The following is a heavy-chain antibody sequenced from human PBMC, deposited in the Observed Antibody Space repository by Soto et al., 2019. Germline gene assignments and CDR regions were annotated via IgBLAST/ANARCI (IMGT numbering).Heavy chain of an antibody. Sequence: EVQLVESGGGLVQPGGSLRLSCAVSGFTFSTYWMHWVRQVPGKGLVWVSRISLDGSRTSYADSVKGRFTISRDNAKNTLYLQMRSLRAEDSAVYFCVRDRDFYDGRGYASPGDPFDVWGQATVVSVSS. D-gene: IGHD3-22*01. CDR1: GFTFSTYW. CDR3: VRDRDFYDGRGYASPGDPFDV. J-gene: IGHJ3*01. CDR2: ISLDGSRT. V-gene: IGHV3-74*01.